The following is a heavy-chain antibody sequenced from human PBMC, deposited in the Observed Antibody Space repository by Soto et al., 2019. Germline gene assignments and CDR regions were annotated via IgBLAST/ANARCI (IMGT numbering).Heavy chain of an antibody. V-gene: IGHV3-64D*06. Sequence: GGSLRLSCSASGFTFSSYAMHWVRQAPGKGLEYVSAISSNGGSTYYADSVKGRFTISRDNSKNTLYLQMSSLRAEDTAVYYCVKPYDYDSSGYPDYWGQGTLVTVSS. CDR1: GFTFSSYA. CDR2: ISSNGGST. CDR3: VKPYDYDSSGYPDY. J-gene: IGHJ4*02. D-gene: IGHD3-22*01.